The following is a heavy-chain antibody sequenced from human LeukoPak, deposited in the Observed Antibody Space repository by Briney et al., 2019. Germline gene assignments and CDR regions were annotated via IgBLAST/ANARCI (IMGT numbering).Heavy chain of an antibody. Sequence: SETLSLTCAVYGGSFSGYYWSWIRQPPGKGLEWIGEINHSGSTNYNPSLKSRVTISVDTSKNQFSLKLSSVTAADTALYYCAGATIAAAGFSFDYWGQGTLVTVSS. D-gene: IGHD6-13*01. V-gene: IGHV4-34*01. CDR3: AGATIAAAGFSFDY. CDR1: GGSFSGYY. J-gene: IGHJ4*02. CDR2: INHSGST.